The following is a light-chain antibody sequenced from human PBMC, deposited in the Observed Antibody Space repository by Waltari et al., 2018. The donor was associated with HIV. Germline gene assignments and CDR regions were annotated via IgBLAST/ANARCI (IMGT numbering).Light chain of an antibody. CDR3: AAWDDSLGGRGL. J-gene: IGLJ3*02. CDR1: SSNIGTNS. Sequence: QSVLTQPPSATGTPGQRVTISCSGSSSNIGTNSVPWYQQLPGTTPKLLIYRNKRRPSGVPDRISASESGTAASVAIRGLRSEDEGDYYCAAWDDSLGGRGLFGGGTRLTVL. CDR2: RNK. V-gene: IGLV1-47*01.